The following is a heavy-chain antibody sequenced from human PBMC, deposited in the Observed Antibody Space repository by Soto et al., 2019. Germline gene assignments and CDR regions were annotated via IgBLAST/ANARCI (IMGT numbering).Heavy chain of an antibody. Sequence: GGSLRLSCAASGFTFSSYSMNWVRQAPGKGLEWVSYISSSSSTIYYADSVKGRFTISRDNAKNSLYLQMNSLRAEDTAVYYCARVQGYDFWSGYPGGVDYWGQGTLVTVSS. CDR1: GFTFSSYS. D-gene: IGHD3-3*01. CDR3: ARVQGYDFWSGYPGGVDY. J-gene: IGHJ4*02. V-gene: IGHV3-48*01. CDR2: ISSSSSTI.